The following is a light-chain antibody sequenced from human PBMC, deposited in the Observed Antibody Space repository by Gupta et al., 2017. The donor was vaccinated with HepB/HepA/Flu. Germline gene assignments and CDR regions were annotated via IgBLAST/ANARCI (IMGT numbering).Light chain of an antibody. CDR3: MQALQTPRS. Sequence: DIVMTQSPLSLPVTPGEPASISCRSSQSLLHSNGFNYLDWYLQKPGQSPQLLIYLGSYRASGVPDRFSGSGSGTDFTLKISRVEAEDVGVYYCMQALQTPRSFGQGTQLEIK. CDR1: QSLLHSNGFNY. V-gene: IGKV2-28*01. J-gene: IGKJ2*04. CDR2: LGS.